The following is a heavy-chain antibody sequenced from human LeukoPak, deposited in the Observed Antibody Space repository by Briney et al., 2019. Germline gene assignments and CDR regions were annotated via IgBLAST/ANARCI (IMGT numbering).Heavy chain of an antibody. V-gene: IGHV3-23*01. CDR1: GFTFNNYA. CDR3: AKDKSIAAAGSPPDY. Sequence: PGGSLRLSCAASGFTFNNYAMSWVRQAPGKGLEWVSAISGSGDSTYYTDSVKDRFTISRDNSKNTLYLQMNSLRAEDTAVYYCAKDKSIAAAGSPPDYWGQGTLVTVSS. D-gene: IGHD6-13*01. CDR2: ISGSGDST. J-gene: IGHJ4*02.